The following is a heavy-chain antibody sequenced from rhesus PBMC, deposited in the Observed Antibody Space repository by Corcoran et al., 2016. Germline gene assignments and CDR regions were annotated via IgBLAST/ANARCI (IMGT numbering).Heavy chain of an antibody. CDR1: GYTFTDYY. CDR2: INPYNGNT. CDR3: AREDYYSGSPRPFDY. Sequence: QVQLVQSGAEVKKPGSSVKVSCKASGYTFTDYYMHWVRQAPRQRLEWMGWINPYNGNTKYALKVQGRVTVTRDTSTSTAYMELSSLRSEDTALYYCAREDYYSGSPRPFDYWGQRVLVTVSS. J-gene: IGHJ4*01. D-gene: IGHD3-16*01. V-gene: IGHV1S2*01.